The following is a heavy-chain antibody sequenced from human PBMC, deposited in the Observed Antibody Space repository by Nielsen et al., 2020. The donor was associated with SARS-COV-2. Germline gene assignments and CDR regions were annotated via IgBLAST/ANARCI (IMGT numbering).Heavy chain of an antibody. CDR2: INPSGGST. J-gene: IGHJ6*02. V-gene: IGHV1-46*01. Sequence: ASVKVSCKASGYTFSKHYIHWVRQAPGQGLEWMGIINPSGGSTSYAQKFQGRVTMTRDTSTSTVYMELSSLRSEDTAVYYCATMGYGLMDVWGQGTTVTVSS. CDR3: ATMGYGLMDV. D-gene: IGHD5-18*01. CDR1: GYTFSKHY.